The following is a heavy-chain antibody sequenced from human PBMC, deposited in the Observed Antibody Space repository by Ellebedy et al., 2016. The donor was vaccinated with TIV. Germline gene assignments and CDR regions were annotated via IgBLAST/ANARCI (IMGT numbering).Heavy chain of an antibody. CDR1: GGSISSYY. D-gene: IGHD6-19*01. V-gene: IGHV4-59*01. CDR3: ARVPPRWSSGWYL. J-gene: IGHJ4*02. CDR2: IYYSGST. Sequence: SETLSLTCTVSGGSISSYYWSWIRQPPGKGLEWIGYIYYSGSTNYNPSLKSRVTISVDTSKNQFSLKLSSVTAADTAVYHCARVPPRWSSGWYLWGQGTLVTVSS.